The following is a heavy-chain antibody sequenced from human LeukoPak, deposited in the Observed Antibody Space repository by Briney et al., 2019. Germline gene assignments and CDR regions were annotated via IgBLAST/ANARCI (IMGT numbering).Heavy chain of an antibody. D-gene: IGHD6-13*01. J-gene: IGHJ4*02. CDR1: GYSFTNYW. Sequence: GESLQISCKGSGYSFTNYWIGWVRQMPGKGLEWMGIIYPGDSDTRYSPSFQGQVTISADKSISAAYLQWSSLKASDTAVYYCARLAAASRGIYFDYWGQGTLVTVSS. V-gene: IGHV5-51*01. CDR3: ARLAAASRGIYFDY. CDR2: IYPGDSDT.